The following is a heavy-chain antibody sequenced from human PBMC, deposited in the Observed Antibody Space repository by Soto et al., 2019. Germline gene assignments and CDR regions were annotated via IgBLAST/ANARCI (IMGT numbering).Heavy chain of an antibody. CDR1: GYTLTELS. J-gene: IGHJ6*02. D-gene: IGHD3-10*01. CDR3: ATSAAQLPTVRDYYYGMDV. Sequence: ASVKVSCKVSGYTLTELSMHWVRQAPGKGLEWMGGFDPEDGETIYAQKFQGRVTMTEDTSTDTAYMELSSLRSEDTAVYYCATSAAQLPTVRDYYYGMDVWGQGTTVTVSS. CDR2: FDPEDGET. V-gene: IGHV1-24*01.